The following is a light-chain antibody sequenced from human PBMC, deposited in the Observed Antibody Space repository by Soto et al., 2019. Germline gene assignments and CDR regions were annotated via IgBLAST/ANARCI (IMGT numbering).Light chain of an antibody. V-gene: IGKV3-11*01. CDR2: DGF. CDR3: QQRHMWPIT. CDR1: QSVGPS. J-gene: IGKJ5*01. Sequence: EVVLTQSPDTLSLSPGERATLSCRASQSVGPSLFWYQQKPGRAPRLLIYDGFKRAAGVPARFSTSVSGTDFTLTISSLEPEDSAVYYCQQRHMWPITFGQGTRLEIK.